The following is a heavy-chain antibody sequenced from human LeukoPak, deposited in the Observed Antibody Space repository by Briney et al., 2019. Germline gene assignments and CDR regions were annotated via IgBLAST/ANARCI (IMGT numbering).Heavy chain of an antibody. Sequence: SETLSLTCTISGDSISSSSDYWGWIRQPPGKGLEWIGSIFHSGSTYYNPSLKSRVTISVDTSKNQFSLKLSSVTAADTAVYYCARQGYWEKVSYFDYWGQGTLVTVSS. CDR3: ARQGYWEKVSYFDY. J-gene: IGHJ4*02. CDR1: GDSISSSSDY. V-gene: IGHV4-39*01. D-gene: IGHD2-8*02. CDR2: IFHSGST.